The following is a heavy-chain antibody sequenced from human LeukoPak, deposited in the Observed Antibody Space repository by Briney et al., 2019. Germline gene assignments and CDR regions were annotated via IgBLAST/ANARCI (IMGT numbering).Heavy chain of an antibody. D-gene: IGHD6-13*01. J-gene: IGHJ4*02. Sequence: PSETLSLTCTVSGGSISSSSYYWGWLRQPPGKGLEWIGSIYYSGSNYYNPSLKSRVTISVDTSKNQFSLKLSSVTAADTAVYYCARHGYSSSWYLGSGFGYWGQGTLVTVSS. CDR1: GGSISSSSYY. V-gene: IGHV4-39*01. CDR2: IYYSGSN. CDR3: ARHGYSSSWYLGSGFGY.